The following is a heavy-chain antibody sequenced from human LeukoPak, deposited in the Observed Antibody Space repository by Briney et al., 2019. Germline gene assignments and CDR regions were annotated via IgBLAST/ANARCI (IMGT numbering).Heavy chain of an antibody. J-gene: IGHJ4*02. Sequence: PSETLSLTCTVSGASFTNYHWSWVRQPAGKGLEWIGRLMASGYTDYNPSLKSRVTISVDKSMNQFSLRLTSVAPADTAVYYCASVEIPATGAFDYWGQGTLVTVSS. CDR3: ASVEIPATGAFDY. V-gene: IGHV4-4*07. D-gene: IGHD1-14*01. CDR1: GASFTNYH. CDR2: LMASGYT.